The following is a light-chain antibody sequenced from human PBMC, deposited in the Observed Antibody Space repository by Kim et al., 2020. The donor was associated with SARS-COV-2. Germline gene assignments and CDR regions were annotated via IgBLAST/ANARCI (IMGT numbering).Light chain of an antibody. CDR1: QSVSSRS. CDR2: AAS. CDR3: QQYGKT. J-gene: IGKJ1*01. V-gene: IGKV3-20*01. Sequence: LSLSTGERATLACRASQSVSSRSLAWYQQRPGQAPRLLIYAASSRATGIPDRFSGSGSGTDFTLSISRLEPEDFAVYYCQQYGKTFGQGTKVDIK.